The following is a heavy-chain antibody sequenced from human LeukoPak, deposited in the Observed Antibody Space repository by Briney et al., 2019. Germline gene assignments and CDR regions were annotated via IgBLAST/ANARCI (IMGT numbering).Heavy chain of an antibody. D-gene: IGHD3-10*02. J-gene: IGHJ6*04. CDR3: AELGITMIGGV. CDR1: EFTFSSYG. Sequence: PGGSLRLSCAASEFTFSSYGMHWVRQAPGKGPEWMAVISYTGDIKKYANSVMGRFTISRGNSKNTLYLQMNSLRAEDTAVYYCAELGITMIGGVWGKGTTVTISS. V-gene: IGHV3-30*18. CDR2: ISYTGDIK.